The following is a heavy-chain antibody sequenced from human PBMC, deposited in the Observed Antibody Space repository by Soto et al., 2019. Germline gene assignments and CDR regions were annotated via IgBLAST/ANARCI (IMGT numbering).Heavy chain of an antibody. J-gene: IGHJ4*02. D-gene: IGHD3-10*01. CDR3: AKAESGFPFYYVFTANDY. Sequence: GGSLRLSCAASGFTFSSYAMSWVCQAPGKGLEWVSAISGSGGSTYYADSVKGRFTISRDNSKNTLYLQMNSLRAEDTAVYYCAKAESGFPFYYVFTANDYWGQGTLVTVSS. V-gene: IGHV3-23*01. CDR1: GFTFSSYA. CDR2: ISGSGGST.